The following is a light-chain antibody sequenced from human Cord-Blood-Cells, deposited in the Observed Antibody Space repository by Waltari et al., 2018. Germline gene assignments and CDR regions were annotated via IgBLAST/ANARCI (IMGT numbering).Light chain of an antibody. CDR3: QQQSNWIT. V-gene: IGKV3-11*01. J-gene: IGKJ5*01. CDR2: DAS. CDR1: QNVSSY. Sequence: EIVLTQSPCTLSLSPGERAPLSCRASQNVSSYLAWYQQKPGQAPRLLIYDASNRAADIPPRSSGSGYGTDCTLTISSLEPEDFPVYYCQQQSNWITFGQGTRLEIK.